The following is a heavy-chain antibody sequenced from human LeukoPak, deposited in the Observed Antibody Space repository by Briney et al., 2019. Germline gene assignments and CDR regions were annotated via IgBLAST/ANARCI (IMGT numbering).Heavy chain of an antibody. J-gene: IGHJ3*01. V-gene: IGHV3-7*05. CDR1: GFTLSNFW. Sequence: GGSLRLSCAASGFTLSNFWMNWVRQAPGEGLEWVAIINRDGTQKHYVDSVKGRFTISRDNAKNSLYLQMNSLRAEDTAAHYCARDSTVTNVHEAFDLWGQGTMVTVSS. D-gene: IGHD4-17*01. CDR2: INRDGTQK. CDR3: ARDSTVTNVHEAFDL.